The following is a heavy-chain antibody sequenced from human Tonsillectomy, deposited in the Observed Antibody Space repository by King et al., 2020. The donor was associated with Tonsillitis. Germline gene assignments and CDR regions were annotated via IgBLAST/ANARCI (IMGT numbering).Heavy chain of an antibody. Sequence: VQLVESGGVVVQPGGSLRLSCAASGFTFDDYTMHWVRQAPGKGLEWVSLITWDGGSTYYVDSVKGRFTISRDNSKSSLYLQMNSLRTEDTALYYCAKGSRGTGTTWWFDPGGQGTLVTVSS. CDR2: ITWDGGST. J-gene: IGHJ5*02. CDR3: AKGSRGTGTTWWFDP. V-gene: IGHV3-43*01. D-gene: IGHD1-7*01. CDR1: GFTFDDYT.